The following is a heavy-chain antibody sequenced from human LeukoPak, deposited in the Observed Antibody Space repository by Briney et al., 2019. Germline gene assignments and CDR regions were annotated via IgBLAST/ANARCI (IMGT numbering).Heavy chain of an antibody. V-gene: IGHV4-4*07. CDR3: ARSDSFDC. J-gene: IGHJ4*02. CDR1: GGSISSYY. Sequence: SETLSLTCTVSGGSISSYYWSWIRQPAGKGLEWIGRIYTSGSTYYNPSLNSRVTISLDTAKNQFSLKVISVTAADTAVYYCARSDSFDCWGQGTLVTVSS. CDR2: IYTSGST.